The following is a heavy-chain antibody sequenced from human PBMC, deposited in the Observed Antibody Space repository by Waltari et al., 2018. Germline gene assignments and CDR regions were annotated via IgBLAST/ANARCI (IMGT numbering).Heavy chain of an antibody. CDR2: IGTADDT. CDR3: ARGGTVTDFDY. CDR1: GFALSSYD. V-gene: IGHV3-13*01. D-gene: IGHD4-17*01. Sequence: EVQLVESGGGLVQPGGSLRLSCAASGFALSSYDMHWVRQATGKGLDCVSAIGTADDTYHSGSVKGRFTISRENAKNSLHLQMNALRAEDTAVYYCARGGTVTDFDYWGHGTLVIVSS. J-gene: IGHJ4*01.